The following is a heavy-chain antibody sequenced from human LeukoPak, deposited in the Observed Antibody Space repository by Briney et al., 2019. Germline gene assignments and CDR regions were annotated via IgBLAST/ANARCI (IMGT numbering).Heavy chain of an antibody. CDR3: ARDRRAFDY. D-gene: IGHD1-26*01. CDR1: GFTFSSYS. Sequence: GGTLRLSCAASGFTFSSYSMSWVRQAPGKGLEWVSSISSSSSYIYYADPVKGGFTISKTNAKNSSYLQSTRLRAENPAVFYCARDRRAFDYGGRGPLVTVSS. V-gene: IGHV3-21*01. CDR2: ISSSSSYI. J-gene: IGHJ4*02.